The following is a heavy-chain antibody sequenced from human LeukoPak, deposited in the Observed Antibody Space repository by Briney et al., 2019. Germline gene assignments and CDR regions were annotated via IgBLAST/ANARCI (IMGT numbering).Heavy chain of an antibody. CDR1: GFTFTSYN. D-gene: IGHD1-26*01. CDR3: ARGPVGATTKNHFDY. Sequence: GGSLRLSCVASGFTFTSYNMNWVRQAPGKGLEWVSSISSSSSYIYYADSVKGRFTISRDNAKNSLYLQMNSLRAEDTAVYYCARGPVGATTKNHFDYWGQGTLVTVSS. V-gene: IGHV3-21*01. J-gene: IGHJ4*02. CDR2: ISSSSSYI.